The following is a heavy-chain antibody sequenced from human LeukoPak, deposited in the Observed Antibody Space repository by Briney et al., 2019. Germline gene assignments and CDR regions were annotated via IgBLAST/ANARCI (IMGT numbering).Heavy chain of an antibody. CDR3: ARGSGYSSNWEVDS. CDR2: IYYSGST. J-gene: IGHJ4*02. V-gene: IGHV4-39*01. D-gene: IGHD6-13*01. CDR1: GGSISSTTYY. Sequence: PSEALSLTCTVSGGSISSTTYYWGWIRQPPGKGLEWIGSIYYSGSTYHNPSLKSRVTISVNTSKNQFSLKLSSVTAADTAVYYCARGSGYSSNWEVDSWGQGILVTVSS.